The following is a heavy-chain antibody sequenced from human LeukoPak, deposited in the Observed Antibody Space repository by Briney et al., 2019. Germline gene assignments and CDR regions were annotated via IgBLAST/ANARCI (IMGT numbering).Heavy chain of an antibody. CDR1: GGSISSSSYY. CDR3: ARHGAMAPPFDY. V-gene: IGHV4-39*01. Sequence: SETLSLTCTVSGGSISSSSYYWGWIRQPPGKGLEWIGSIYYSGSTYYNPSLKSRVTISVDTSKNQFSLKLSSVTAADTALYYCARHGAMAPPFDYWGQGTLVTVSS. CDR2: IYYSGST. J-gene: IGHJ4*02. D-gene: IGHD5-18*01.